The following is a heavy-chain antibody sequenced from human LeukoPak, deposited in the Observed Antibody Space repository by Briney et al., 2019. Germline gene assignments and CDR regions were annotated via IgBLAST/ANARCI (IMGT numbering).Heavy chain of an antibody. CDR2: INHSGST. CDR1: GGFFSGYY. V-gene: IGHV4-34*01. CDR3: ARGYSYGFGYYYYGMDV. D-gene: IGHD5-18*01. J-gene: IGHJ6*02. Sequence: SETLSLTCAVYGGFFSGYYWSWIRQPPGKGLEWIGEINHSGSTNCNPSLKSRVTISVDTSKNQFSLKLSSVTAADTAVYYCARGYSYGFGYYYYGMDVWGQGTTVTVSS.